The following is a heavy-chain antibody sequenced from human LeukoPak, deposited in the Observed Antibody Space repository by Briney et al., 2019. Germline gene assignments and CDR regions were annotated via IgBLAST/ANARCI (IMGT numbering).Heavy chain of an antibody. CDR2: ISNDGSNE. J-gene: IGHJ6*02. D-gene: IGHD3-10*01. CDR1: GFSFSSYG. CDR3: TRGTIRGFAYYGMDV. Sequence: GGSLRLSCAASGFSFSSYGMHWVRQAPGKGLEWVAVISNDGSNEDYADSVKGRFTISRDNSKNTLYLQMNSLRPEDTALYYCTRGTIRGFAYYGMDVWGQGTTVTVS. V-gene: IGHV3-30*03.